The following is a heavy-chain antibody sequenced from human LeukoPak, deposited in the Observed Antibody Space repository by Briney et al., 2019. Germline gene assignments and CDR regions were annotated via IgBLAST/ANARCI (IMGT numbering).Heavy chain of an antibody. D-gene: IGHD4-17*01. J-gene: IGHJ5*02. CDR3: ARPSSDYGDYVRFDP. Sequence: SETLSLTCTVSGDSISTYYWSWIRQPPGKGLEWIAYISLSGSGSTKYNPSLKSRVTILVDTSKNQFSLWVSSLTAADTAVYYCARPSSDYGDYVRFDPWGQGTLVTVSS. CDR2: ISLSGSGST. CDR1: GDSISTYY. V-gene: IGHV4-59*08.